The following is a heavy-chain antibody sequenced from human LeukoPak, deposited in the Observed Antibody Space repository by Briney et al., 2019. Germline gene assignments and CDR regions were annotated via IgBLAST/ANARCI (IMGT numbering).Heavy chain of an antibody. J-gene: IGHJ6*03. CDR2: ISSSGSTI. CDR1: GFTFSSYE. CDR3: ARGQGYPLYYYYMDV. Sequence: PGGSLRLSCAASGFTFSSYEMNWVRQAPGKGLEWVSYISSSGSTIYYADSVKGRFTISRDNAKNSLYLQMNSLRAEDTAVYYCARGQGYPLYYYYMDVWGKGTTVTIS. V-gene: IGHV3-48*03. D-gene: IGHD6-13*01.